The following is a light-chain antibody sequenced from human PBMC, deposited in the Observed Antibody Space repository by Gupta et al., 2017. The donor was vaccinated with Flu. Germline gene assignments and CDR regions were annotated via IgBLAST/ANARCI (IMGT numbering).Light chain of an antibody. Sequence: TGGGNKIGDRNVHWYQQKPGQGPVLVIYRAISRPAGIPGRVSGSNSGNTATLTISGAQAGDEADYYCQVWDSSTEVVGGGTKLTVL. CDR3: QVWDSSTEV. J-gene: IGLJ2*01. CDR2: RAI. V-gene: IGLV3-9*01. CDR1: KIGDRN.